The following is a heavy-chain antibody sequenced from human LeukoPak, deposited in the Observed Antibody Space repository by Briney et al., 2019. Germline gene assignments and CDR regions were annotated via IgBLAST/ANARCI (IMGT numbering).Heavy chain of an antibody. CDR2: IYSGGGT. V-gene: IGHV3-66*01. CDR1: GFTVSSNY. Sequence: PGGSLRLSCAASGFTVSSNYMSWVRQAPGKGLEWVSVIYSGGGTYYADSVKGRFTISRDNSKNTLYLQMNSLRAEDTAVYYCARDHSYGVGYFDYWGQGTLVTVSS. J-gene: IGHJ4*02. CDR3: ARDHSYGVGYFDY. D-gene: IGHD5-18*01.